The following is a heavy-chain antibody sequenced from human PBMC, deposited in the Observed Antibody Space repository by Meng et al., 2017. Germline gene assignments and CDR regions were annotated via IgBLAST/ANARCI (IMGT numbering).Heavy chain of an antibody. CDR2: INHSGST. CDR1: GGSFSDYY. Sequence: QVTLPQWGAGLLKPSETLSLTCVGSGGSFSDYYWSWIRQPPGKGLEWIGEINHSGSTNYNPSLESRATISVDTSQNNLSLKLSSVTAADSAVYYCARGPTTMAHDFDYWGQGTLVTVSS. J-gene: IGHJ4*02. D-gene: IGHD4-11*01. CDR3: ARGPTTMAHDFDY. V-gene: IGHV4-34*01.